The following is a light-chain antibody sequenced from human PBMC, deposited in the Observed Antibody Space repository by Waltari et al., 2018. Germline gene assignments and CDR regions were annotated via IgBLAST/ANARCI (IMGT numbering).Light chain of an antibody. J-gene: IGKJ4*01. CDR3: QQSYSTPPT. Sequence: EIVLTQSPGTLSLSPGERATLPCRASQSVSSSYLAWYQQKPGQAPRLLIYGASSRATGIPDRFSGSGSGTDFTLTISSLQPEDFATYYCQQSYSTPPTFGGGTKVEIK. CDR1: QSVSSSY. V-gene: IGKV3-20*01. CDR2: GAS.